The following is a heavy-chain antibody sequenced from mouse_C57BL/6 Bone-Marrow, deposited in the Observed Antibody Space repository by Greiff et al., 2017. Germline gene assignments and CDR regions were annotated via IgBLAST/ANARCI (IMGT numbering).Heavy chain of an antibody. V-gene: IGHV1-15*01. CDR1: GYTFTDYE. CDR2: IDPETGGT. Sequence: VQLQQSGAELVRPGASVTLSCKASGYTFTDYEMHWVKQTPVHGLEWIGAIDPETGGTAYNQKFKGKAILTADKSSSTAYMALRSLTSEDSAVYYCTRRALITTVVPYWYFDVWGTGTTVTVSS. D-gene: IGHD1-1*01. J-gene: IGHJ1*03. CDR3: TRRALITTVVPYWYFDV.